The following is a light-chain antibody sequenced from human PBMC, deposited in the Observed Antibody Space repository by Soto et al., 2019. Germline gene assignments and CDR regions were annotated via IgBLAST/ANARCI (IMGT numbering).Light chain of an antibody. CDR2: DDN. Sequence: QSVLTQPPSVSAAPGQKVTICCSGSSSNIGGNSVSWYQQLPGTAPTLLIYDDNKRPSGIPDRFSGSKSGTSATLGITGSQAGDEADYYCGSWDSSLSAYVFGTGTKVTVL. CDR3: GSWDSSLSAYV. V-gene: IGLV1-51*01. J-gene: IGLJ1*01. CDR1: SSNIGGNS.